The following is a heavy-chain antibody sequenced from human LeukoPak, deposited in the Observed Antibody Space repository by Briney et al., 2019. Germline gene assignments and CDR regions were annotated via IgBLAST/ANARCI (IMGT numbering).Heavy chain of an antibody. CDR2: ISSSSSAI. CDR3: ARDPLGDFWSGPPFDY. CDR1: GFTFSSYS. J-gene: IGHJ4*02. Sequence: GRSLRLSRAASGFTFSSYSMNWVRQAPGKGLEWVSYISSSSSAIYYADSVKGRFTISRDNAKNSLYLQMNSLRAEDTAVYYCARDPLGDFWSGPPFDYWGQGTLVTVSS. V-gene: IGHV3-48*01. D-gene: IGHD3-3*01.